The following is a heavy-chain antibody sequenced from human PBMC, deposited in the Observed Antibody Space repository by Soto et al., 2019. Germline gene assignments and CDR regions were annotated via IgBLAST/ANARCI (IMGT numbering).Heavy chain of an antibody. V-gene: IGHV1-46*01. D-gene: IGHD5-12*01. CDR1: GYTFTSYY. Sequence: QVQLVQSGAEVKKPGASVKVSCKASGYTFTSYYMHWVRQAPGQGLEWMGIINPSGGSTSYAQKFQGRVTMTRDTATSTVYMELSSLRSEDTAVYYCARQREGYNSAFDIWGQGTMVTVSS. CDR2: INPSGGST. J-gene: IGHJ3*02. CDR3: ARQREGYNSAFDI.